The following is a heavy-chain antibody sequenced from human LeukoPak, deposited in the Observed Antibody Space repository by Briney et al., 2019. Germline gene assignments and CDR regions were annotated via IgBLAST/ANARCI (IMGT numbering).Heavy chain of an antibody. J-gene: IGHJ4*02. V-gene: IGHV4-34*01. Sequence: PSETLSLTCAVDGESLGKYYWTWIRQSPGKGLEWIGEINHRGSTNLNPSLKSRVTLSLDTSKHQFPRNWTSMTSAPGTVPYCASSVGSTDYWGQGTLVTVSS. CDR2: INHRGST. D-gene: IGHD1-26*01. CDR1: GESLGKYY. CDR3: ASSVGSTDY.